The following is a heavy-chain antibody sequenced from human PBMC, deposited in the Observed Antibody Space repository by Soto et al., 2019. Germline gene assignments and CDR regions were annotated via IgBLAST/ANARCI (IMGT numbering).Heavy chain of an antibody. Sequence: GGSLRLSCAASGFTFSSYSMNWVRQAPGKGLEWVSSISSSSSYIYYADSVKGRFTISRDNAKNSLYLQMNSLRAEDTAVYYCAMSPKVVTIYYYGMDVWGQGTTVTVSS. D-gene: IGHD3-22*01. J-gene: IGHJ6*02. CDR2: ISSSSSYI. CDR1: GFTFSSYS. V-gene: IGHV3-21*01. CDR3: AMSPKVVTIYYYGMDV.